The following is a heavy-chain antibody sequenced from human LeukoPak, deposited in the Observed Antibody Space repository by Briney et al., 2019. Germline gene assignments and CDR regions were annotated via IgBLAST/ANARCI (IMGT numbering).Heavy chain of an antibody. D-gene: IGHD6-13*01. J-gene: IGHJ5*02. Sequence: PGGSLRLSCAASGFTFSSYGMHWVRQAPGKGLEWVAVISYDGSNKYYADSVKGRFTISRDNSKNTLYLQMNSLRAEDTAVYYCAKDLPAADSNWFDPWGQGTLVTVSS. CDR2: ISYDGSNK. V-gene: IGHV3-30*18. CDR1: GFTFSSYG. CDR3: AKDLPAADSNWFDP.